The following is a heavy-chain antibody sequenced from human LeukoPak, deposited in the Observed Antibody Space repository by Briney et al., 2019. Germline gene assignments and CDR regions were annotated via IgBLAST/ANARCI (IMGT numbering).Heavy chain of an antibody. CDR1: GGTFSSYA. Sequence: SVKVSCKASGGTFSSYAISWVRQAPGQGLEWMGRIIPIFGRANYAQKFQGRVTITTDESTSTAYMELSSLRSEDTAVYYCARSGCGGDCYYFWFDPWGQGTLVTVSS. CDR3: ARSGCGGDCYYFWFDP. D-gene: IGHD2-21*01. V-gene: IGHV1-69*05. J-gene: IGHJ5*02. CDR2: IIPIFGRA.